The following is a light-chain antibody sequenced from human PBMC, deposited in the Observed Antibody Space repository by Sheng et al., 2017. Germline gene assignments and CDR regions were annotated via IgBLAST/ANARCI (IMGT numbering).Light chain of an antibody. V-gene: IGKV1-5*03. J-gene: IGKJ1*01. CDR3: HQYHNYAPWT. Sequence: DIQMTQSPSTLSASVGDRVTITCRASQSISSWLAWYQQKPGKVPKLLIYQASSLESGVPSRFSGSGSGTEFTLTISSLQADDFATYYCHQYHNYAPWTFGQGTKVEIK. CDR2: QAS. CDR1: QSISSW.